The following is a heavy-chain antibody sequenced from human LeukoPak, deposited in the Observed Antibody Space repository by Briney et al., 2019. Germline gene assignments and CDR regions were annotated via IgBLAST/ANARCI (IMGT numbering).Heavy chain of an antibody. CDR3: ARPWVSSSPFDY. CDR1: GFTFSSYS. D-gene: IGHD6-6*01. J-gene: IGHJ4*02. Sequence: PGGSLRLSCAASGFTFSSYSMNWVRQAPGKGLEWVSSISSSSSYIYYADSVKGRFTISRDNAKNSLYLQMNSLRAEDTAVYYCARPWVSSSPFDYWGQGTLVTVSS. V-gene: IGHV3-21*01. CDR2: ISSSSSYI.